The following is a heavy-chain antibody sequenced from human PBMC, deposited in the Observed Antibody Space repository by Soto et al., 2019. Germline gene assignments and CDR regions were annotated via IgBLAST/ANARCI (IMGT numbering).Heavy chain of an antibody. D-gene: IGHD2-15*01. CDR3: ARYAPLRIESATPFRYYCYCMGV. Sequence: SETLSLTCAVYGGSFSGYYWSWIRQPPGKGLEWVWEINSSGRTNYNPSHKSRVTMPVDTSKSQFSLQLSSVTAADKAVYYCARYAPLRIESATPFRYYCYCMGVLGPGTTVPRSS. J-gene: IGHJ6*01. CDR2: INSSGRT. CDR1: GGSFSGYY. V-gene: IGHV4-34*01.